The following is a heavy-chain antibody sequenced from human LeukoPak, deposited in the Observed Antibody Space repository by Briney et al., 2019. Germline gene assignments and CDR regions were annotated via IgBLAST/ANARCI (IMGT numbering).Heavy chain of an antibody. D-gene: IGHD2-8*02. CDR1: GGTFSSYA. CDR2: IIPIFGTA. J-gene: IGHJ6*02. Sequence: GAPVKVSCKASGGTFSSYAISWVRQAPGQGLEWMGGIIPIFGTANYAQKFQGRVTITADESTSTAYMELSSLRSEDTAVYYCAREVLDYYYYGMDVWGQGTTVTVSS. V-gene: IGHV1-69*13. CDR3: AREVLDYYYYGMDV.